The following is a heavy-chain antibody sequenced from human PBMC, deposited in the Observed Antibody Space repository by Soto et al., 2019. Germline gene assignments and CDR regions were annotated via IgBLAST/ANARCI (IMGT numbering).Heavy chain of an antibody. CDR2: ISAYNGNT. J-gene: IGHJ6*02. D-gene: IGHD3-16*01. CDR3: AWGGVYDYVWGSYPYYYYYGMDV. CDR1: GYTFTSYG. V-gene: IGHV1-18*04. Sequence: QVQLVQSGAEVKKPGASVKVSCKASGYTFTSYGISWVRQAPGQGLEWMGWISAYNGNTNYAQKLQGRVTMTTDTSTRTAYMELRSLRSDDTAVYYCAWGGVYDYVWGSYPYYYYYGMDVWGQGTTVTVSS.